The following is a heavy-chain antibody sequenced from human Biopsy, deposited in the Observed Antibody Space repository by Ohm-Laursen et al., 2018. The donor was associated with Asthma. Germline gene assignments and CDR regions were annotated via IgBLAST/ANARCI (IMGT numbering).Heavy chain of an antibody. CDR3: ARKAGSCISRTCYSLDF. V-gene: IGHV1-69*13. CDR2: INFVFGTT. Sequence: GASVTVSCKSLGGTFNTYVIGWVRQAPGHGLGWMGGINFVFGTTTYPQKFQDRVTITADDSTSTVYMELSSLRSEDTAVYYCARKAGSCISRTCYSLDFWGQGTLVTVSS. J-gene: IGHJ4*02. D-gene: IGHD2-2*01. CDR1: GGTFNTYV.